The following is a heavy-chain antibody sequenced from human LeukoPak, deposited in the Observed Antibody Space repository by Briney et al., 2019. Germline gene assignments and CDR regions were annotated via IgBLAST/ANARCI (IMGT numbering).Heavy chain of an antibody. CDR3: ARDNGYYTGGIFDY. Sequence: SETLSLTCSVSGGSISTYYWSWTRQPPGKGLEWIGYIYYSGRTNYNPSLKTRVTMSVDTSKNQFSLKLSSVTAADTAVYYCARDNGYYTGGIFDYWGQGALVTVAS. J-gene: IGHJ4*02. CDR1: GGSISTYY. D-gene: IGHD3-3*01. V-gene: IGHV4-59*01. CDR2: IYYSGRT.